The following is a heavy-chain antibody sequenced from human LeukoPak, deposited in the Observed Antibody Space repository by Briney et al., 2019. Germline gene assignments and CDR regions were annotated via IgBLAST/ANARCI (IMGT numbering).Heavy chain of an antibody. CDR2: ISGSGAST. Sequence: GGSLRLSCAASGFTFSTHAMNWVRQAPGKGLEWVSAISGSGASTYYADSVKGRFTISRDNSKNTLYLQMNSLRAEDTAVYYCAKGYDSSGYYYLQAFDMWAKGQWSPSLQ. CDR3: AKGYDSSGYYYLQAFDM. D-gene: IGHD3-22*01. V-gene: IGHV3-23*01. CDR1: GFTFSTHA. J-gene: IGHJ3*02.